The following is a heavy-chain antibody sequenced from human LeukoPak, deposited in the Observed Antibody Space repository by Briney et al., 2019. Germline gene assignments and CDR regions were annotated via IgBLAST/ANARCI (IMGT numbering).Heavy chain of an antibody. Sequence: PSETLSLTCAVSGASISGSGYYWGWIRQPPGKGLEWIGNIYYSGSTYYNASLQSRVTISIDTSKNQFSLRLESVTAADTAMYYCAKSGGYGLIDYWGQGTLVTVSS. CDR3: AKSGGYGLIDY. CDR1: GASISGSGYY. V-gene: IGHV4-39*01. CDR2: IYYSGST. D-gene: IGHD1-26*01. J-gene: IGHJ4*02.